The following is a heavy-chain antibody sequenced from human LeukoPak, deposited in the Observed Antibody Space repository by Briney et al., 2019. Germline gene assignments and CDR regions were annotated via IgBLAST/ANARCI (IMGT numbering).Heavy chain of an antibody. CDR1: GFTFSSYA. D-gene: IGHD5-18*01. J-gene: IGHJ4*02. Sequence: PGGSLRLSCAASGFTFSSYAMHWVRQAPGKGLEWVAVISYDGSNKYYADSVKGRFTISRDNSKNTLYLQMNSLRAEDTAVYYCARDHTDTAMVMDYWGQGTLVTVSS. CDR2: ISYDGSNK. CDR3: ARDHTDTAMVMDY. V-gene: IGHV3-30-3*01.